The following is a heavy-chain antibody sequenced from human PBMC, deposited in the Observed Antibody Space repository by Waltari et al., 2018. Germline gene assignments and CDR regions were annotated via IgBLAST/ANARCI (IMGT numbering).Heavy chain of an antibody. V-gene: IGHV1-18*01. CDR1: GSTFPSYG. D-gene: IGHD3-22*01. Sequence: QLQLVQSGAEVKKPGASVKVSFKASGSTFPSYGISWVRRPPGQGLEWMGWISAYNGNTNYAQKLQGRVTMTTDTSTSTAYMELRSLRSDDTAVYYCARGGRITMIVVVPPFDYWGQGTLVTVSS. CDR2: ISAYNGNT. J-gene: IGHJ4*02. CDR3: ARGGRITMIVVVPPFDY.